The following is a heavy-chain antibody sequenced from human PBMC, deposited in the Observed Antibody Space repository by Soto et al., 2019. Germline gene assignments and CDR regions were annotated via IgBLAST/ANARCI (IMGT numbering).Heavy chain of an antibody. CDR3: AKETYYYYGMDV. J-gene: IGHJ6*02. CDR1: GFTLSSST. V-gene: IGHV3-23*01. Sequence: GGSLRLSCVASGFTLSSSTMNWVRQAPGKGLEWVSAIIDSGGYTYYADSVKGRFTISRDNSKNTLYLQMNSLRAEDTALYYCAKETYYYYGMDVWGQGTAVTVSS. CDR2: IIDSGGYT.